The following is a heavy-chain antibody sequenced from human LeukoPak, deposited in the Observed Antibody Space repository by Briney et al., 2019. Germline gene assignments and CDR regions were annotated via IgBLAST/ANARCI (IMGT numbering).Heavy chain of an antibody. CDR3: ARLVTMIVVV. D-gene: IGHD3-22*01. CDR1: GGSISSSSYY. J-gene: IGHJ4*02. V-gene: IGHV4-39*01. CDR2: IYYSGST. Sequence: SETLSLTCAVSGGSISSSSYYWGWIRQPPGMGLEWIGSIYYSGSTYYNPSLKRRVTISVDTSKNQFSLKLSSVTAADTAVYYCARLVTMIVVVWGQGTLVTVSS.